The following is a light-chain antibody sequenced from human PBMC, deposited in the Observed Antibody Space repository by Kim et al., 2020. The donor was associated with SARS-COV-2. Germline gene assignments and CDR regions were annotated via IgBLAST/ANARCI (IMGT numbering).Light chain of an antibody. J-gene: IGKJ1*01. CDR2: AAS. V-gene: IGKV1-39*01. Sequence: DIQMTQSPSSLSASVGDRVTITCRASQSISSYLNWYQQKPGKDPKLLIYAASSLPSGVPSRFSGSGSGTDFTLTISSLQPEDFATYFCQQSYSTPRTFGQGTKVDIK. CDR3: QQSYSTPRT. CDR1: QSISSY.